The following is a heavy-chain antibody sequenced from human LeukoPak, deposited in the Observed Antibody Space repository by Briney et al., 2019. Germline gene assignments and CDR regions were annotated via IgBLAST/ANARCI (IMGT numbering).Heavy chain of an antibody. V-gene: IGHV3-21*01. CDR2: ISSSSSYI. CDR3: ARERQYSYGYYHFDY. CDR1: GFTFSSYS. D-gene: IGHD5-18*01. Sequence: GGSLRLSCAASGFTFSSYSMNWVRQAPGKGLEWVSSISSSSSYIYYADSVKGRFTISRDNAKNSLYLQMNSLRAEDTAVYYCARERQYSYGYYHFDYWGQGTLVTVSS. J-gene: IGHJ4*02.